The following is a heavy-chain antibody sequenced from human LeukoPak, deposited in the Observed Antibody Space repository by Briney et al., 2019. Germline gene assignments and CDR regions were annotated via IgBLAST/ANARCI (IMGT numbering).Heavy chain of an antibody. CDR3: ARVNDYVWGSHPPYYLDY. CDR2: IIPIFGTA. V-gene: IGHV1-69*13. J-gene: IGHJ4*02. D-gene: IGHD3-16*01. Sequence: SVKVSCKASGGTFSSYAISWVRQAPGQGLEWMGGIIPIFGTANYAQKFQGRVTITADESTSTAYMELSSLRSEDTAVYYCARVNDYVWGSHPPYYLDYWGQGTLVTVSS. CDR1: GGTFSSYA.